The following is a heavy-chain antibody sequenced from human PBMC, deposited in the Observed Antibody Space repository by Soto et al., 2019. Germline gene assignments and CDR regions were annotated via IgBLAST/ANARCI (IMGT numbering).Heavy chain of an antibody. CDR1: GGSISSGDYY. CDR3: SRGQTYSYGRSWYFDF. Sequence: QVQLQESGPGLVKPSQTLSLTCTVSGGSISSGDYYWSWIRQPPGNGLEWIGYIYASGSTYYNPSLKRRVAKTIDTSKTQFSQKLSSVTAADAAVYYCSRGQTYSYGRSWYFDFWGRGTLVTVSS. V-gene: IGHV4-30-4*01. CDR2: IYASGST. J-gene: IGHJ2*01. D-gene: IGHD5-18*01.